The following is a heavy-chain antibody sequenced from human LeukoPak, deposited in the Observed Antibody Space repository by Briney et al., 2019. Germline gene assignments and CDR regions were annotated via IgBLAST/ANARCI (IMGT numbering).Heavy chain of an antibody. CDR3: APAPATANFDY. D-gene: IGHD4-17*01. CDR2: ISGSGGST. Sequence: GGSLRLSCAASGFTFSSFAMSWVRQAPGKGLEWVSAISGSGGSTYYPDSVKGRFTISRDNSKNTLYLQMNSLRAEDTAVYYCAPAPATANFDYWGQGTLVTVSS. V-gene: IGHV3-23*01. J-gene: IGHJ4*02. CDR1: GFTFSSFA.